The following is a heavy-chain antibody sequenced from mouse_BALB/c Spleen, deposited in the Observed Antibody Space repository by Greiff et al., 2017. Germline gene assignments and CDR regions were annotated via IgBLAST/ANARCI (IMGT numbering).Heavy chain of an antibody. CDR1: GFNIKDTY. V-gene: IGHV14-3*02. D-gene: IGHD1-1*01. CDR2: IDPANGNT. Sequence: VQLQQSGAELVKPGASVKLSCTASGFNIKDTYMHWVKQRPEQGLEWIGRIDPANGNTKYDPKFQGKATITADTSSNTAYLQLSSLTSEDTAVYYCARSGRTVVEGYDAMDYGVKEPQSPSPQ. J-gene: IGHJ4*01. CDR3: ARSGRTVVEGYDAMDY.